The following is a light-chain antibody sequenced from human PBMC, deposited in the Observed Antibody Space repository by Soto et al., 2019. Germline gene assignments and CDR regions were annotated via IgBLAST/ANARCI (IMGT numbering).Light chain of an antibody. V-gene: IGKV3-15*01. CDR3: QQGHNWPLT. CDR1: QSINSE. CDR2: GAS. J-gene: IGKJ2*01. Sequence: EIVMTQSPATLSLSPGERAALSCRASQSINSELDWYQQKPGQPPRLLIYGASTRATGVPAIFTGSESGSEFTLTISGLQSEDFAVYYCQQGHNWPLTFGQGTRLEI.